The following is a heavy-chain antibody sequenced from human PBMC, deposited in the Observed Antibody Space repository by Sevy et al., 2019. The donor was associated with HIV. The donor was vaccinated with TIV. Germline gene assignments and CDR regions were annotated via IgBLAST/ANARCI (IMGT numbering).Heavy chain of an antibody. CDR1: GGSFSGYD. CDR2: IDHSGST. Sequence: SENLSLTCAVYGGSFSGYDWSWIRQPPGKGLEWVGEIDHSGSTNYNSSLKSRVTVSIDKSNNQFSLKVTSVTAADTAVYYCARGFRSVVPATVLGLGIWYFFAMDVWGHGTTVTVSS. D-gene: IGHD2-2*01. CDR3: ARGFRSVVPATVLGLGIWYFFAMDV. J-gene: IGHJ6*02. V-gene: IGHV4-34*01.